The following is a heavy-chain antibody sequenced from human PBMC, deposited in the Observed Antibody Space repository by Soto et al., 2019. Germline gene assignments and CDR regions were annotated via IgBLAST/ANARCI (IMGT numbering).Heavy chain of an antibody. CDR1: GFTFSSYA. V-gene: IGHV3-23*01. D-gene: IGHD2-2*01. Sequence: GGSLRLSCAASGFTFSSYAMSWVRQAPGKGLEWVSAISGSGGSTYHADSVKGRFTISRDNSKNTLYLQMNSLRVEDTAVYYCAKDFTVLPAAGDLFYFWGQGTLVTGSA. CDR3: AKDFTVLPAAGDLFYF. CDR2: ISGSGGST. J-gene: IGHJ4*02.